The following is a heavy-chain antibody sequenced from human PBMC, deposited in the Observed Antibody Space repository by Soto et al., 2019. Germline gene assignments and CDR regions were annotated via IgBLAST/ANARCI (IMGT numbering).Heavy chain of an antibody. CDR3: ARVRMVRGVPYYFDY. D-gene: IGHD3-10*01. CDR1: GFTFSSYS. CDR2: ISSSSSYI. V-gene: IGHV3-21*01. Sequence: EVQLVESGGGLVKPGGSLRLSCAASGFTFSSYSMNWVRQAPGKGLEWVSSISSSSSYIYYADSVKGRFTISRDNAKNSLYLQMNSLRAEDTAVYYCARVRMVRGVPYYFDYWGQGTLVTVSS. J-gene: IGHJ4*02.